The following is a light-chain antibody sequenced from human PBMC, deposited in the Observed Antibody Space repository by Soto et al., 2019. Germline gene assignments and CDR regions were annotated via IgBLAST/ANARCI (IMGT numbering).Light chain of an antibody. CDR2: GAS. V-gene: IGKV3-20*01. CDR1: QVVSTSY. CDR3: KQSGTSLWT. Sequence: EIVLTQSPGTLSLSPGERVTLSCRASQVVSTSYLAWYQQKPGQAPRLLIYGASSRATGIPDRFSGSASGTDFTLTINRLEPEDFAVYYRKQSGTSLWTFCQGTKVDIK. J-gene: IGKJ1*01.